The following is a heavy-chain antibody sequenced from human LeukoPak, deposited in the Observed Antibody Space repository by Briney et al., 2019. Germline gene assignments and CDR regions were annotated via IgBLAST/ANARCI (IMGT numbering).Heavy chain of an antibody. CDR1: GFTFSSSD. D-gene: IGHD6-19*01. V-gene: IGHV3-13*01. J-gene: IGHJ5*02. Sequence: GGSLRLSCAASGFTFSSSDMHWVRQATGKGLEWVSAIGTVGDTYYAASVKGRFTISRENAKNSLYLQMNSLRDGDTAVYYCARGPVAGTGWFDPWGQGTLVTVSS. CDR3: ARGPVAGTGWFDP. CDR2: IGTVGDT.